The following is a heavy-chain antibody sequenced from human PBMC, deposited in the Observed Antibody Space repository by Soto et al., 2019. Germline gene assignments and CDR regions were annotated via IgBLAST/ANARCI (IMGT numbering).Heavy chain of an antibody. J-gene: IGHJ4*02. CDR3: ARSSHKDRWVDS. CDR2: IHGSGSA. D-gene: IGHD6-13*01. Sequence: ASATLSHTCTVSNGSISNFYWNWIRQSAGKGLEWIGRIHGSGSATYNPSLRSRVTMSVDTSKNQFSLKVNSVTGEDTAVYYCARSSHKDRWVDSWGQGTMVTV. V-gene: IGHV4-4*07. CDR1: NGSISNFY.